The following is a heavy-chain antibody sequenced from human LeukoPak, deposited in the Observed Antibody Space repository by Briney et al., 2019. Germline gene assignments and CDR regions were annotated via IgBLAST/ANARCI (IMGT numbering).Heavy chain of an antibody. J-gene: IGHJ4*02. Sequence: SETLSLTCAVYGGSFSGYYWSWIRQPPGKGLEWIGEINHSGSTNYNPSLKSRVTISVDTSKNQFSLKLSSVTAADTAVYYRARDNRAWIRDWGQGTLVTVSS. CDR2: INHSGST. D-gene: IGHD5-12*01. CDR3: ARDNRAWIRD. CDR1: GGSFSGYY. V-gene: IGHV4-34*01.